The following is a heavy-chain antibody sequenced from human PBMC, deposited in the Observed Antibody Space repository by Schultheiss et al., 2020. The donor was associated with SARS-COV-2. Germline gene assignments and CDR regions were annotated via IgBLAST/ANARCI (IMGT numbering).Heavy chain of an antibody. CDR2: IYYSGST. Sequence: SETLSLTCAVYGGSFSGYYWSWVRQPPGKGLEWIGYIYYSGSTYYNPSLKSRVTISVDTSKNQFSLKLSSVTAADTAVYYCARGRSDTAMVHHYYYGMDVWGQGTTVTVSS. D-gene: IGHD5-18*01. CDR1: GGSFSGYY. V-gene: IGHV4-34*01. J-gene: IGHJ6*02. CDR3: ARGRSDTAMVHHYYYGMDV.